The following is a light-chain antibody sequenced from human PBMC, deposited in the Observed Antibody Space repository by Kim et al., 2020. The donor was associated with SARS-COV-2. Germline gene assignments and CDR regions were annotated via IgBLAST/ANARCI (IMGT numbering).Light chain of an antibody. CDR3: NSRDSSGNHLV. V-gene: IGLV3-19*01. CDR1: SLRSYY. Sequence: SSELTQDPAVSVALGQTVRITCQGDSLRSYYASWYQQKPGQAPVLVIYGKNNRPSGIPDRFSGSSSGNTASLTITGAQAEDEADYYCNSRDSSGNHLVFGGGTKRTFL. J-gene: IGLJ3*02. CDR2: GKN.